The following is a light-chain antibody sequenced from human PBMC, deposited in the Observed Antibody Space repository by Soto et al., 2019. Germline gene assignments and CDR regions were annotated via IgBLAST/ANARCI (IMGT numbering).Light chain of an antibody. V-gene: IGKV3-15*01. J-gene: IGKJ4*02. CDR3: QQYDNWPPLT. CDR2: GAS. Sequence: EIVMTQSPATLSLSPGERATLSCRASQSVSSNLAWYQQKPGQAPRLLIYGASTRATGVPARFSGSGSGTEFTLTISTLQSEDFEVYYCQQYDNWPPLTFGGGTKVDIK. CDR1: QSVSSN.